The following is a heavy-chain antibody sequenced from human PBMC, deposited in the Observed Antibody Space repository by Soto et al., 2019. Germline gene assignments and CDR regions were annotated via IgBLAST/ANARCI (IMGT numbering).Heavy chain of an antibody. CDR1: GGSISSGHHY. Sequence: SETLSLTCTVSGGSISSGHHYWSWIRQYPGRGLEWIGYIYYSGDTQYNPSLKSRLTISLDTSKNQFSLKLSSVTAADTAIYYCARVASASWFDSWGQGTLVTVSS. J-gene: IGHJ5*01. CDR2: IYYSGDT. CDR3: ARVASASWFDS. V-gene: IGHV4-31*03.